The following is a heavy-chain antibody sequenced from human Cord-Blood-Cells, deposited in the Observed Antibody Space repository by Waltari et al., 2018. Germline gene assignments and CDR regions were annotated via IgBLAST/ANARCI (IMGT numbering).Heavy chain of an antibody. CDR1: VSTFSSYW. V-gene: IGHV3-74*01. CDR2: INRDGSST. J-gene: IGHJ4*02. D-gene: IGHD3-10*01. CDR3: ARGGIRFGELYYFDY. Sequence: EVQLVESGGGLVQPGGSLRLPCAASVSTFSSYWMHWVRQAPGKGRVWVSRINRDGSSTSYADSVKGRFTISRDNAKNTLYLQMNSLRAEDTAVYYCARGGIRFGELYYFDYWGQGTLVTVSS.